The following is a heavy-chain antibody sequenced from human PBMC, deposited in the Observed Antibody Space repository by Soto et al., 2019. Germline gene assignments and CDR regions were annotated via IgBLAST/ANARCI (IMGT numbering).Heavy chain of an antibody. CDR3: ARRLRVLTTWDIFDY. J-gene: IGHJ4*02. Sequence: SETLSLTCTVSGGSISSSSYYWGWIRQPPGKGLEWIGSIYYSGSTYYNPSLKSRVTISVDTSKNQFSLKLSSVTAADTAVYYCARRLRVLTTWDIFDYWAREPWSPSPQ. CDR2: IYYSGST. D-gene: IGHD4-17*01. CDR1: GGSISSSSYY. V-gene: IGHV4-39*01.